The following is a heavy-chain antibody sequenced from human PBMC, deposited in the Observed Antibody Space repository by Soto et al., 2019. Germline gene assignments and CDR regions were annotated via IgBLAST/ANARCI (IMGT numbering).Heavy chain of an antibody. CDR1: GFTFSSYW. D-gene: IGHD3-10*01. CDR3: AKKVNSGSGSQYFDY. Sequence: GGSLRLSCAASGFTFSSYWMHWVRQAPGKGLEWVSGFRGSGDDGTTYYADSVKGRFTISRDNSKNMLFLQMNSLRAEDTAIYYCAKKVNSGSGSQYFDYWGQGTRVTVS. CDR2: FRGSGDDGTT. V-gene: IGHV3-23*01. J-gene: IGHJ4*02.